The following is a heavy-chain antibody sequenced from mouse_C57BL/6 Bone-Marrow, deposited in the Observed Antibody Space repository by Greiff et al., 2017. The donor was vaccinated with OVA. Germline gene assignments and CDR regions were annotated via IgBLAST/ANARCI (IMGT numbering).Heavy chain of an antibody. D-gene: IGHD1-1*01. J-gene: IGHJ3*01. CDR2: IYPRSGNT. CDR3: ERNAVVATEAY. CDR1: GYTFTSSG. Sequence: QVHVKQSGAELARPGASVKLSCKASGYTFTSSGISWVKQRTGQGLEWIGEIYPRSGNTYYNEKFKGKATLTADKSSSTAYMELRSLTSEDYAVDCCERNAVVATEAYWGQGTLVTVSA. V-gene: IGHV1-81*01.